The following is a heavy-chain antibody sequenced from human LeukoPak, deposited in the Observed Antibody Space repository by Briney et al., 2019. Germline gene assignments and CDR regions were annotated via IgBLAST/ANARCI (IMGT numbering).Heavy chain of an antibody. CDR2: ITGSSSYI. J-gene: IGHJ4*03. CDR1: GFTFSTYY. Sequence: GGSLRLSCAASGFTFSTYYMNWGRQAPGKGLEWVSFITGSSSYIYYTDSVKGRFTISRDNAKNSLFLQMNSLRDEDTAVYYCASGFSSSPYFDYWGQGTMVTVSS. V-gene: IGHV3-21*01. CDR3: ASGFSSSPYFDY. D-gene: IGHD6-6*01.